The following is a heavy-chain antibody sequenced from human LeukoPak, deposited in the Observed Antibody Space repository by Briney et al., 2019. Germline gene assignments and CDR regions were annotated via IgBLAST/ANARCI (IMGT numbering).Heavy chain of an antibody. CDR3: ARPLHCGSTTCYDWFDP. Sequence: PSETLSLTCAVYGGSFSGYYWSWIRQPPGKGLEWIGEINHSGSTNYNPSLKSRVTISVDTSKNQFSLKLSSVTAADTAIYYCARPLHCGSTTCYDWFDPWGQGTLVTVSS. V-gene: IGHV4-34*01. D-gene: IGHD2-2*01. CDR1: GGSFSGYY. J-gene: IGHJ5*02. CDR2: INHSGST.